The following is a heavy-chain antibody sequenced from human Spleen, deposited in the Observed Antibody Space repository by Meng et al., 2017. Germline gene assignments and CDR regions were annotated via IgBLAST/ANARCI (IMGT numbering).Heavy chain of an antibody. D-gene: IGHD3-22*01. CDR2: IKSKVDGGTT. V-gene: IGHV3-15*01. CDR3: ASSDYYYDSSGYYFG. J-gene: IGHJ4*02. Sequence: GESLKISCEVSGGTFRNFWMTWVRQAPGKGLEWVGRIKSKVDGGTTDFAAPVKGRFTISRDDSKNSLYLQMNSLKTEDTAVYYCASSDYYYDSSGYYFGWGQATLVVSS. CDR1: GGTFRNFW.